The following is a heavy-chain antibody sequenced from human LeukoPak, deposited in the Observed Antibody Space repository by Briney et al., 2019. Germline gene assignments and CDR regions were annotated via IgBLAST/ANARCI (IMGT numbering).Heavy chain of an antibody. CDR3: AKESVGRGWYYFDP. CDR2: ISGSGGST. Sequence: PGGSLRLSCAASGFTFSSYAMSWVRQAPGKGLEWVSAISGSGGSTYYADSVKGRFTISRDNSKKTLYLQMNRLRAEDTALYYCAKESVGRGWYYFDPWGQGTLVTVSS. CDR1: GFTFSSYA. V-gene: IGHV3-23*01. J-gene: IGHJ5*02. D-gene: IGHD6-19*01.